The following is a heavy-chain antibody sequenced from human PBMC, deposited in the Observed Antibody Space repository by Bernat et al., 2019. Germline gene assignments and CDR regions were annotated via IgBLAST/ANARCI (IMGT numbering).Heavy chain of an antibody. CDR3: AKDSEGGYSYGYSDY. CDR1: GFTFSSYA. CDR2: ISGSGGST. D-gene: IGHD5-18*01. J-gene: IGHJ4*02. V-gene: IGHV3-23*01. Sequence: EVQLLESGGGLVQPGGSLRLSCAASGFTFSSYAMSWVRQAPGKGPEWVSAISGSGGSTYYADSVKGRFTISRDNSKNTLYLQMNSLRAEDTAVYYCAKDSEGGYSYGYSDYWGQGTLVTVSS.